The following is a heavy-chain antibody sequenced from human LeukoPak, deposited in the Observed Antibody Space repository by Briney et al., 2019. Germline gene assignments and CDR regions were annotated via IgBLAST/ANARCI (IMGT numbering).Heavy chain of an antibody. CDR1: GFTFSSFS. CDR2: ISSASGSI. D-gene: IGHD5-24*01. Sequence: GGSLRLSCAASGFTFSSFSMNWVRQAPGKGLEWVSYISSASGSIYYADSVKGRFTISRDNAKNSLYLQMNSLRAEDTAVYYCARDAGETDYYYYYMDVWGKGTTVTVSS. J-gene: IGHJ6*03. V-gene: IGHV3-21*05. CDR3: ARDAGETDYYYYYMDV.